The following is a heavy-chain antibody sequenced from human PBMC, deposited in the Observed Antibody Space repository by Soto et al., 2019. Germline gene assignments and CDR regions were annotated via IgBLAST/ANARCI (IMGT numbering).Heavy chain of an antibody. Sequence: EVQLVESGGGLVQPGRSLRLSCAASGFTFDDYAMHWVRQAPGKGLEWVAGISWNSGTIGYADSGKGRFTISRDKAKKSLYLQMNSMRAEDTALYYCAKDAKAGYCSGGSCYPDYWGQGTLVTVSS. CDR2: ISWNSGTI. CDR3: AKDAKAGYCSGGSCYPDY. J-gene: IGHJ4*02. V-gene: IGHV3-9*01. D-gene: IGHD2-15*01. CDR1: GFTFDDYA.